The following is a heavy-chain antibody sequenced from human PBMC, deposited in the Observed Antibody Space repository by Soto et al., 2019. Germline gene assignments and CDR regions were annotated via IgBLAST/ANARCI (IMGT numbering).Heavy chain of an antibody. V-gene: IGHV1-69*13. CDR3: AGGGYSNFDY. J-gene: IGHJ4*02. CDR1: GYIFTDYY. Sequence: ASVKVSCKASGYIFTDYYMHWVRQAPGQGLEWMGGITPIFGTANYAQKFQGRVTITADESTSTAYMELSSLRSEDTAVYCCAGGGYSNFDYWGQGTLVTVSS. CDR2: ITPIFGTA. D-gene: IGHD3-16*01.